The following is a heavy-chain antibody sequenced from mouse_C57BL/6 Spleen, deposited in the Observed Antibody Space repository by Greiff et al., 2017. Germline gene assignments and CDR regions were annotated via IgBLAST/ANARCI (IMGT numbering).Heavy chain of an antibody. D-gene: IGHD1-1*01. CDR2: LSWVDDK. CDR3: ARDLITTVWYCDV. J-gene: IGHJ1*03. CDR1: GFSLSTSGMG. V-gene: IGHV8-12*01. Sequence: QVTLQESGPGILQSSQTLSLTCSFSGFSLSTSGMGVSWIRQPSGKGLEWLAHLSWVDDKRYNPSLKSRLTISTDPSRNKVFLKVTSVDTADTATYYCARDLITTVWYCDVWGTGTTVTVSS.